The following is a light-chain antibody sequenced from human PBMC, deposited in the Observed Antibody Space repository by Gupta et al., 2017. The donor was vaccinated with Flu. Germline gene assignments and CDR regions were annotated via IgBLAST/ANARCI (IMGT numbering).Light chain of an antibody. Sequence: DIQMTQSPSSLSASVGDRVTITCQASQDISNYLNWYQQKPGKAPKVLIYDASKLETGVPSRFSGRGSGTDFTFTISSLQPEDIATYYCQQDGNLGTFGQGTKVEIK. J-gene: IGKJ2*02. CDR1: QDISNY. CDR2: DAS. CDR3: QQDGNLGT. V-gene: IGKV1-33*01.